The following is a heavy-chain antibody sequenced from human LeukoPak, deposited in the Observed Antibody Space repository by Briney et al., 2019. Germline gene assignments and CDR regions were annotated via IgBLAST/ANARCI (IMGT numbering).Heavy chain of an antibody. CDR3: ARGDYYYYYGMDV. J-gene: IGHJ6*02. CDR1: GGPFSGYY. V-gene: IGHV4-34*01. CDR2: INHSGST. Sequence: PSETLSLTCAVYGGPFSGYYWSWIRQPPGKGLEWIGEINHSGSTNYNPSLKSRVTISVDTSKNQLSLKLSSVTAADTAVYYCARGDYYYYYGMDVWGQGTTVTVSS.